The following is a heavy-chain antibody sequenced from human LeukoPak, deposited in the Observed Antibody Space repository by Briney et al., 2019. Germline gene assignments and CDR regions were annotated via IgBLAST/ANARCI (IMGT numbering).Heavy chain of an antibody. J-gene: IGHJ4*02. CDR2: IYGGGST. V-gene: IGHV3-53*01. Sequence: GGSLRLSCAVSGFTVSSNYMSWVRQAPGKGLEWVSVIYGGGSTYYADSVKGRFTISRDNAKNSLYLQMNSLRAEDTAVYYCARDRDYDILTGYDYFDYWGQGTLVTVSS. D-gene: IGHD3-9*01. CDR1: GFTVSSNY. CDR3: ARDRDYDILTGYDYFDY.